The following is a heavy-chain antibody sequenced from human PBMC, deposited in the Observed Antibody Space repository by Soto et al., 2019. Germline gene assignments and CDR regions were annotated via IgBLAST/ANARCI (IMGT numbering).Heavy chain of an antibody. CDR2: IYYSGST. CDR3: ERHPSYGSENWFDP. J-gene: IGHJ5*02. Sequence: SETLCVRWRVAGGSLGGYEGSWFRPPPGKGPEWIGYIYYSGSTNYNPSLKSRVTISVDTSKNQFSLKLSSVTAADTAVYYCERHPSYGSENWFDPWGQGTLVTVSS. D-gene: IGHD3-10*01. V-gene: IGHV4-59*08. CDR1: GGSLGGYE.